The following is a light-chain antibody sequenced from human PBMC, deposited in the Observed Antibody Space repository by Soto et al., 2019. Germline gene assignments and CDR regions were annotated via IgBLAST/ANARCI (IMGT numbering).Light chain of an antibody. CDR1: ETVRSN. CDR3: QQYNNWWT. CDR2: GAS. J-gene: IGKJ1*01. V-gene: IGKV3-15*01. Sequence: EILMTQSPDTLSVSPGERATLSCRASETVRSNLAWYQQKPGQAPRLLIYGASTRATGIPARFSGSGSGTKFTLTISSLQSEDFAVYYCQQYNNWWTFGQGTKVDIK.